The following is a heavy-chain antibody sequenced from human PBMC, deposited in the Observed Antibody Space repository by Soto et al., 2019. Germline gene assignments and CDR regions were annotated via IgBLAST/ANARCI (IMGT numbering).Heavy chain of an antibody. Sequence: SETLSLTCTVSGGSISSGDYYWSWIRRPPGKGLEWIGYIYYSGSTYYNPSLKSRVTISVDTSKNQFSLKLSSVTAADTAVYYCARDLRLPTQQNWFDPWGQGTLVTVS. J-gene: IGHJ5*02. D-gene: IGHD5-12*01. CDR1: GGSISSGDYY. CDR3: ARDLRLPTQQNWFDP. CDR2: IYYSGST. V-gene: IGHV4-30-4*01.